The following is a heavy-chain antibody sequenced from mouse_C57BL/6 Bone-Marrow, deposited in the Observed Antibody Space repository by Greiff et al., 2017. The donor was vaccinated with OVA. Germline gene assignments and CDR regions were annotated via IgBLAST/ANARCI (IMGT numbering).Heavy chain of an antibody. Sequence: EVQLVESGGGLVKPGGSLKLSCAASGFTFSDYGMHWVRQAPEKGLEWVAYISSGSSTIYYADTVKGRFTISRDNAKNTLFLQMTSLRSEDTAMYYCARPSYCYGGSLSYWGQGTLVTVSA. CDR1: GFTFSDYG. CDR2: ISSGSSTI. CDR3: ARPSYCYGGSLSY. J-gene: IGHJ3*01. V-gene: IGHV5-17*01. D-gene: IGHD1-1*01.